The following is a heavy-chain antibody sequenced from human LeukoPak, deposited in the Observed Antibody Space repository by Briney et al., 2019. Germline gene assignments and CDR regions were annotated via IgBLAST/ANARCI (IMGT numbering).Heavy chain of an antibody. Sequence: ASVKVSCKASGYTFTSYYMHWVRQPPGQGLEWMGIINPSGGSTSYAQKFQGRVTMTRDTSTSTVYMELSSLRSEDTAVYYCARELDYGDRYYYSYGMDVWGQGTTVTVSS. CDR3: ARELDYGDRYYYSYGMDV. J-gene: IGHJ6*02. CDR2: INPSGGST. CDR1: GYTFTSYY. V-gene: IGHV1-46*01. D-gene: IGHD4-17*01.